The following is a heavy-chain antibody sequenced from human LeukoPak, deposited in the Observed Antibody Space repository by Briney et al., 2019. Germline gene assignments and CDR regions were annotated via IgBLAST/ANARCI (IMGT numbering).Heavy chain of an antibody. Sequence: SETLSLTCTVSGGSVSSGNYYWSWIRQPPGTGLEWIGYISYSGTTNYNPSLKSRVTISVDTSKNQFSLKLSSVTAADTAVYYCARSFGGHFDYWGQGTLVTVSS. CDR3: ARSFGGHFDY. J-gene: IGHJ4*02. CDR1: GGSVSSGNYY. D-gene: IGHD2-15*01. V-gene: IGHV4-61*01. CDR2: ISYSGTT.